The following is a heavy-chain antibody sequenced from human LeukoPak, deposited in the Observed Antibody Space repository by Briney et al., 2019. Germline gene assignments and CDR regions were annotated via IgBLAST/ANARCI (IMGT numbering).Heavy chain of an antibody. V-gene: IGHV3-74*01. J-gene: IGHJ4*02. CDR2: INSEGSST. CDR1: GFTFSTYW. CDR3: ARDPFDY. Sequence: GGSLRLSCAASGFTFSTYWRHWVRQGSGKGLVWVSRINSEGSSTNYAYSVKGRFTISSDNAKNTLYLQMNSRRAEDTAVYYCARDPFDYWGQGTLVTVSS.